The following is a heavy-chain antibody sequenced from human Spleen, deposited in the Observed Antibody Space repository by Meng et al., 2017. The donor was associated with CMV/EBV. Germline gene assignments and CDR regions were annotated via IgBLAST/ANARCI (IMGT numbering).Heavy chain of an antibody. D-gene: IGHD2-15*01. Sequence: AMSGVRQAREKGLEWVSAISGSGDSTHYADSVESRYTISGDNSKNTMYLKMNSLRAEDTEVYYCAKEHWACSDGRCNAGECYSIDHWGRGALVTVSS. CDR2: ISGSGDST. CDR1: A. J-gene: IGHJ4*01. CDR3: AKEHWACSDGRCNAGECYSIDH. V-gene: IGHV3-23*01.